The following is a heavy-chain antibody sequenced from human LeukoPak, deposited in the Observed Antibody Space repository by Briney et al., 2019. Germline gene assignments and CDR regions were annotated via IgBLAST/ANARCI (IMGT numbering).Heavy chain of an antibody. CDR3: ARDNWGGGKACWFDP. D-gene: IGHD3-16*01. Sequence: GASVKVSCKASGYSFTSYYMHWVRQAPGQGLEWTGIINPSGDSTSYAQKFQGRVTMTRDMSTSTDCMELSSLRSEDTAVYYCARDNWGGGKACWFDPWGQGTLVIVSS. CDR1: GYSFTSYY. CDR2: INPSGDST. V-gene: IGHV1-46*01. J-gene: IGHJ5*02.